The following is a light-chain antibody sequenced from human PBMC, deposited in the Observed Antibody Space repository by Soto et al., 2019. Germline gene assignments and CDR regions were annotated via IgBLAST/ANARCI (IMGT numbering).Light chain of an antibody. V-gene: IGKV3-11*01. CDR3: QQRSDWPVT. J-gene: IGKJ3*01. CDR1: QSISKY. CDR2: DTS. Sequence: EIVLTQSPATLSLSPGEGATLSCRASQSISKYLVWYQQKPGQAPRVLIYDTSNRATGILARFSGTGSGTDFTLTISSLEPEDFAVYYCQQRSDWPVTFGPGTKVDIK.